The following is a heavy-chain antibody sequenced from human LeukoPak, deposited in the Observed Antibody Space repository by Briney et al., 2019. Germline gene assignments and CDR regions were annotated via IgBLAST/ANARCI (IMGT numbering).Heavy chain of an antibody. D-gene: IGHD4-17*01. Sequence: GGTLRLSCAASGFTFSSYWMQGVRQAPGKGLGGVSLINSDWSSPSYADSVKGRFTIPPDNPQTPLSLQMNSLRAEATAVYYCARDPKDGDYTHYWGQGTLVTVSS. CDR1: GFTFSSYW. V-gene: IGHV3-74*01. CDR3: ARDPKDGDYTHY. J-gene: IGHJ4*02. CDR2: INSDWSSP.